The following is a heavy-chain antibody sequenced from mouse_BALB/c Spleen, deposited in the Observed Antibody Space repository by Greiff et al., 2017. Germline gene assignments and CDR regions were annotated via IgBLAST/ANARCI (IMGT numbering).Heavy chain of an antibody. CDR1: GFAFSSYD. CDR3: ARHGYYGYDWYFDV. D-gene: IGHD2-2*01. V-gene: IGHV5-12-1*01. J-gene: IGHJ1*01. CDR2: ISSGGSYT. Sequence: EVKLVESGGGLVKPGGSLKLSCAASGFAFSSYDMSWVRQTPEKRLEWVAYISSGGSYTYYPDSVKGRFTISRDNAKNTLYLQMSSLKSEDTAMYYCARHGYYGYDWYFDVWGAGTTVTVSS.